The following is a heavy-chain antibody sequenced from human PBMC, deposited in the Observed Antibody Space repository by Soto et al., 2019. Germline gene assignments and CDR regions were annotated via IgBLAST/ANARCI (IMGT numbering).Heavy chain of an antibody. CDR1: GFTFSSYS. D-gene: IGHD3-10*01. CDR3: ARDRASGSYQRYYYFDF. J-gene: IGHJ4*02. Sequence: PGGSLRLSCAASGFTFSSYSMHWVRQAPGKGLEWVSSISSRSRSIYYADSPKGRFTISRDNTKNSLYLQMNNLRAEDTAVYYCARDRASGSYQRYYYFDFWGQGT. CDR2: ISSRSRSI. V-gene: IGHV3-21*04.